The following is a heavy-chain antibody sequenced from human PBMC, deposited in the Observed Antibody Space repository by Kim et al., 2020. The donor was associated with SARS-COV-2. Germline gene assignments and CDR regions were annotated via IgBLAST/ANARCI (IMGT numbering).Heavy chain of an antibody. CDR3: TRGRDNRLYYYYYGMDV. V-gene: IGHV3-73*01. D-gene: IGHD2-15*01. J-gene: IGHJ6*02. Sequence: VKGRFTISRDDSKNTAYLQMNSLKTEDTAVYYCTRGRDNRLYYYYYGMDVWGQGTTVTVSS.